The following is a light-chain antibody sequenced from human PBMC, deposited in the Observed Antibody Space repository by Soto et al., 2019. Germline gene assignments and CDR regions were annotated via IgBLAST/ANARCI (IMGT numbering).Light chain of an antibody. J-gene: IGLJ3*02. CDR1: SSNIGAGYN. V-gene: IGLV1-40*01. CDR3: QSYDSSLSGWL. Sequence: QSVLTQPPSVSGAPGQRVTISCTGSSSNIGAGYNVHWYQQVPGTAPKLLIYGDSNRPSGVPDRFSGSKSGTSASLAITGLQAEDEADYHCQSYDSSLSGWLFGGGTKVTVL. CDR2: GDS.